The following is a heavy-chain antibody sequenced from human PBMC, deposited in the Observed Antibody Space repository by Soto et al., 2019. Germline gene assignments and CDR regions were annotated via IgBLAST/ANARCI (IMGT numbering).Heavy chain of an antibody. CDR1: GYTFTSYG. J-gene: IGHJ4*02. CDR2: ISTYNGNT. V-gene: IGHV1-18*01. CDR3: AREMVRGVGCDY. D-gene: IGHD3-10*01. Sequence: QVQLVQSGAEVKKPGASVKVSCKASGYTFTSYGISWVRQAPGQGLEWMGWISTYNGNTKYAQKLQGRVTMTTDTSTNTAYMALRSQRSDDTAVFYCAREMVRGVGCDYWGQGIEATVSS.